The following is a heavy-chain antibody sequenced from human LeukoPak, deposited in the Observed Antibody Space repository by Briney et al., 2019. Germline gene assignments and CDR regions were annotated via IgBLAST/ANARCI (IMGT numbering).Heavy chain of an antibody. J-gene: IGHJ4*02. CDR3: ARDNSYGSGSYYPLDY. CDR2: INPSGGST. D-gene: IGHD3-10*01. V-gene: IGHV1-46*01. Sequence: ASVKVSCKASGYTFTSYYMHWVRQAPGQGLEWMGIINPSGGSTSYAQKFQGRVTMTRDMSTSTVYMELSSLRSEDTAVYYCARDNSYGSGSYYPLDYWGQGTLVTVSS. CDR1: GYTFTSYY.